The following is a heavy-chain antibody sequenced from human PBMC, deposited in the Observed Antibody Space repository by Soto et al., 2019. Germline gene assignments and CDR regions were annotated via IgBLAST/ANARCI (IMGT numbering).Heavy chain of an antibody. CDR3: AHYTTDTYFDG. Sequence: QITLKESSPTLVKPTQTLTLTCSFSGFSLYTGGVGVGWLRQPPGKALEWLALLYWDDTRRYNPSLKKTLTLAKDTSENQVVLTVTDTGPVDTGTYFCAHYTTDTYFDGWCKGATVTVSS. V-gene: IGHV2-5*02. J-gene: IGHJ6*04. CDR1: GFSLYTGGVG. CDR2: LYWDDTR. D-gene: IGHD1-1*01.